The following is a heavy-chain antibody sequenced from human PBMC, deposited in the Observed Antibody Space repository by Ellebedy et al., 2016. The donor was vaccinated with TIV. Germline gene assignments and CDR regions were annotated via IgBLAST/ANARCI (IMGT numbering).Heavy chain of an antibody. V-gene: IGHV3-43D*03. D-gene: IGHD6-13*01. J-gene: IGHJ4*02. CDR1: GFSFGDYA. CDR3: AKGPGAAIGKGYLDD. Sequence: PGGSLRLSCAASGFSFGDYAMHWVRQLPGKGLEWVSLISWDSGNTYYADSVKGRFTISRENSKNSLYLQMNSLRVEETALYYCAKGPGAAIGKGYLDDWGQGTLVTVSS. CDR2: ISWDSGNT.